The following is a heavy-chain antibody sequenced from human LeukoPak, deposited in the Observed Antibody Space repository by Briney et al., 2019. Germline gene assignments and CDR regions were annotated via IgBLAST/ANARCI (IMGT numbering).Heavy chain of an antibody. CDR2: INHSGST. D-gene: IGHD3-22*01. V-gene: IGHV4-34*01. J-gene: IGHJ4*02. CDR3: ASPSDYYDSSGYQTDY. Sequence: PSETLSLTCAVYGGSFSGYYWSWLRQPPGKGLEWIGEINHSGSTDYNPSPKSRVTMSVDTSKNQFSLKLSSVTAADTAVYYCASPSDYYDSSGYQTDYWGRGTLVTVSS. CDR1: GGSFSGYY.